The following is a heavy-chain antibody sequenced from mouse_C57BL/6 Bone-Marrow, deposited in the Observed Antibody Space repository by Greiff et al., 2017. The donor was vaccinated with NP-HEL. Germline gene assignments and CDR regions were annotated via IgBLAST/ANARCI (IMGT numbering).Heavy chain of an antibody. Sequence: EVKLVESGGGLVKPGGSLKLSCAASGFTFSSYAMSWVRQTPEKRLEWVATISDGGSYTYYPDNVKGRFTISRDNAKNNLYLQMSHLKSEDTAIYYCARVSYYDYDGYFDYWGQGTTLTVSS. V-gene: IGHV5-4*03. CDR1: GFTFSSYA. CDR3: ARVSYYDYDGYFDY. D-gene: IGHD2-4*01. CDR2: ISDGGSYT. J-gene: IGHJ2*01.